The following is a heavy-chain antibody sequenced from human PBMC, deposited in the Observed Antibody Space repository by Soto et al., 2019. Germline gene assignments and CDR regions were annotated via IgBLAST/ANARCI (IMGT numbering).Heavy chain of an antibody. CDR1: GFTFSSYA. CDR3: ARGAKVLSYYYGLAV. J-gene: IGHJ6*02. D-gene: IGHD2-2*01. CDR2: ISYDGSKK. V-gene: IGHV3-30-3*01. Sequence: QVQLVESGGGVVQPGRSLRLSCAASGFTFSSYAMHWVRQAPGKGLEWVAVISYDGSKKYYGDSVKGRFTTSRDNSKNTPYLQTNSQTAEATALYYCARGAKVLSYYYGLAVWGHGTTFTVSS.